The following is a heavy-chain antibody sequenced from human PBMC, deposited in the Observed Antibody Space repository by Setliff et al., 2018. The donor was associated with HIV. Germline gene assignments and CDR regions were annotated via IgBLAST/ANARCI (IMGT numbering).Heavy chain of an antibody. CDR3: ARGHGDAFDI. J-gene: IGHJ3*02. V-gene: IGHV1-8*02. Sequence: ASVKVSCKASGGTFSYYTFTWVRQATGQGLEWMGWMNPNSGNTGYAQKFQGRVTMTRDTSTSTVYMELSSLRSEDTAVYYCARGHGDAFDIWGQGTMVTVSS. CDR1: GGTFSYYT. CDR2: MNPNSGNT.